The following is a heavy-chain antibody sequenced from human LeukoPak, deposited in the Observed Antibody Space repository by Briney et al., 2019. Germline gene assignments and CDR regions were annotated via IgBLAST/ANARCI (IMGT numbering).Heavy chain of an antibody. J-gene: IGHJ2*01. D-gene: IGHD1-14*01. V-gene: IGHV4-34*01. CDR3: ARQDNTARYFDL. CDR1: GGSFSGYY. CDR2: FNHSGSS. Sequence: PSETPPLTCAVYGGSFSGYYWSWIRQPPGKGLEWIGEFNHSGSSNYNPSLKSRVTISVDTSKNQFSLKLSSMTAADTAVYYCARQDNTARYFDLWSRGTLVTVSS.